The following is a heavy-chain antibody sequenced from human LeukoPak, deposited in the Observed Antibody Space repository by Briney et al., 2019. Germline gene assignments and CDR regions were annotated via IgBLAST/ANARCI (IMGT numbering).Heavy chain of an antibody. CDR2: IYYSGST. J-gene: IGHJ3*02. V-gene: IGHV4-59*01. CDR1: GGSISSYY. D-gene: IGHD3-16*01. Sequence: SETLSLTCTVSGGSISSYYWSWIRQPPGKGLEWIGYIYYSGSTNYNPSLKSRVTISVDTSKNQFSLKLSSVTAADTAVYYCAREGVNAFDIWGQGTMVTVSS. CDR3: AREGVNAFDI.